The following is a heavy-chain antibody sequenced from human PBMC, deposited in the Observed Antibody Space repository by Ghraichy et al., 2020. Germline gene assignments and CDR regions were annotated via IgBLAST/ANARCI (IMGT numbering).Heavy chain of an antibody. CDR3: ARELYSGYDYYYYGMDV. V-gene: IGHV3-53*01. J-gene: IGHJ6*02. CDR1: GFTVSSNY. Sequence: LSLTCAASGFTVSSNYMSWVRQAPGKGLEWVSVIYSGGSTYYADSVKGRFTISRDNSKNTLYLQMNSLRAEDTAVYYCARELYSGYDYYYYGMDVWGQGTTVTVSS. CDR2: IYSGGST. D-gene: IGHD5-12*01.